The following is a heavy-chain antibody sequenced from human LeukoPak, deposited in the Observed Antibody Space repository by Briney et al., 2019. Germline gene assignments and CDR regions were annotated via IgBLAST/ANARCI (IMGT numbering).Heavy chain of an antibody. V-gene: IGHV4-59*01. CDR2: IYYTGTT. D-gene: IGHD3-16*02. CDR1: GGSISIYY. J-gene: IGHJ4*02. CDR3: ARSPTKRVIEDY. Sequence: PSETLSLTCSVSGGSISIYYWTWIRQIPGKGLEWIGYIYYTGTTNYNPLFESRATISVDTSKNQFSLKLTSVTAADTAVYYCARSPTKRVIEDYWGQGTLVTVSS.